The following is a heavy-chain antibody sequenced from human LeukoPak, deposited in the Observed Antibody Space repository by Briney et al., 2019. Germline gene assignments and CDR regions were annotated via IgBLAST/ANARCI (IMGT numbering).Heavy chain of an antibody. CDR3: ARSGGKLSPSRSNIVVVVAATPWNWFDP. CDR1: GGSISSSSYY. V-gene: IGHV4-39*01. J-gene: IGHJ5*02. D-gene: IGHD2-15*01. Sequence: SETLSLTCTVSGGSISSSSYYWGWIRQPPGKGLEWIGSIYYSGSTYYNPSLKSRVTISVDTSKNQFSLKLSSVTAADTAVYYCARSGGKLSPSRSNIVVVVAATPWNWFDPWGQGTLVTVSS. CDR2: IYYSGST.